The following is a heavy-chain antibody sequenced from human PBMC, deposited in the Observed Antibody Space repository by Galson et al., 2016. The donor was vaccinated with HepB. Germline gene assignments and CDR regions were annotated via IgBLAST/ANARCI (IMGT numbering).Heavy chain of an antibody. D-gene: IGHD4-11*01. CDR3: ARNDYNNYFDF. V-gene: IGHV4-28*01. CDR2: IFYSGST. CDR1: GDSISSNNW. J-gene: IGHJ4*02. Sequence: SETLSLTCAVSGDSISSNNWWTWVRQTPGKGLEWIGYIFYSGSTYYNPSLKRRLTMSIDTSRNQFSLQLSSMTAADTAVYYCARNDYNNYFDFWGQGALVTVSS.